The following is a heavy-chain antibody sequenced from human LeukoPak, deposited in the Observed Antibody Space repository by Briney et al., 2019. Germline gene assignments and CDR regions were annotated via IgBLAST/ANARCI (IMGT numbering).Heavy chain of an antibody. CDR3: ARDAGNSGYDLFDY. CDR1: GFTFSNAW. D-gene: IGHD5-12*01. Sequence: GGSLRLSCSASGFTFSNAWMSWVRQAPGKGLEWVGRIKSKTDGGTTDYAAPVKGRFTISRDNAKNSLYLQMNSLRAEDTAVYYCARDAGNSGYDLFDYWGQGTLVTVSS. J-gene: IGHJ4*02. CDR2: IKSKTDGGTT. V-gene: IGHV3-15*01.